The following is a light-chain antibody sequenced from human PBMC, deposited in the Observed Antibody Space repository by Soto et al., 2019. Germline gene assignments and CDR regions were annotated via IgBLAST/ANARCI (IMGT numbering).Light chain of an antibody. J-gene: IGKJ1*01. Sequence: EIVLTQSPGTLSLSPGERATLSCRASQTVSAGFLAWYQQKPGQAPRLLIYGASSGATGIPDRFSGSGSGTDLTLSISRLEPEDFAVYYCQQYGSSPPAFGQGTKVEIK. CDR3: QQYGSSPPA. CDR2: GAS. CDR1: QTVSAGF. V-gene: IGKV3-20*01.